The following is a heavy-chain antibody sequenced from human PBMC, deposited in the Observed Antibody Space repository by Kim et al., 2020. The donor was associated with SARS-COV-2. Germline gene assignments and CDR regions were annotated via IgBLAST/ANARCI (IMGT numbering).Heavy chain of an antibody. CDR1: GFTFSDYY. CDR2: ISSSGSYV. J-gene: IGHJ4*02. Sequence: GGSLRLYCAASGFTFSDYYMTWIRQAPGKGLEWVSYISSSGSYVNYADSVKGRFTISRDNAKNSLYLRMSSLRAEDTALYYCARVPFGDLSAYYFDLWGQGTLVTVSS. CDR3: ARVPFGDLSAYYFDL. D-gene: IGHD3-10*01. V-gene: IGHV3-11*01.